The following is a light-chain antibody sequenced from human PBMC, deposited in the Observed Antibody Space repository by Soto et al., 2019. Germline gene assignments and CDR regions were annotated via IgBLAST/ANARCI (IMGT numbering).Light chain of an antibody. Sequence: QLVLTQPPSVSGAPGQRVTISCTGSSSNIGAGYDVHWYQQLPGTAPKLLIYGNSNRPSGVPDRFSGSKSGTSASLAITGLQAEDEADYYCQSYDSNLSGWVFGGGTQLTVL. CDR1: SSNIGAGYD. V-gene: IGLV1-40*01. CDR3: QSYDSNLSGWV. CDR2: GNS. J-gene: IGLJ7*01.